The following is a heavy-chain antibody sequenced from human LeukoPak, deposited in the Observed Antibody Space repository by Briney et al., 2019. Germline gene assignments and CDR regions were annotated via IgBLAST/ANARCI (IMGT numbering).Heavy chain of an antibody. CDR1: GYTFTGHY. D-gene: IGHD2-2*01. Sequence: ASVKVSCKASGYTFTGHYMHWVRQAPGQGLEWLGWINPNSGGTKYAQKFQGRATMTRDTSISTAYMELSRLTSDDTAVYYCARDRGTSCFDYWGQGTLVTVSS. CDR3: ARDRGTSCFDY. J-gene: IGHJ4*02. V-gene: IGHV1-2*02. CDR2: INPNSGGT.